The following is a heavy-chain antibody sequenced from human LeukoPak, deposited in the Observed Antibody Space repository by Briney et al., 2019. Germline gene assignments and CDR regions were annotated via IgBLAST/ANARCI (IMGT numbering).Heavy chain of an antibody. CDR2: LGRGGGVK. Sequence: GGYLRLSCAASGYSFSSSYMCWVRQAPGEGVEWVDSLGRGGGVKSDVDFVTDRFTISRDNAKSSLYLQMSSRGAEDTGVYYCARLLESVTTFDYWGQGALVTVS. J-gene: IGHJ4*02. CDR1: GYSFSSSY. CDR3: ARLLESVTTFDY. V-gene: IGHV3-7*01. D-gene: IGHD4-17*01.